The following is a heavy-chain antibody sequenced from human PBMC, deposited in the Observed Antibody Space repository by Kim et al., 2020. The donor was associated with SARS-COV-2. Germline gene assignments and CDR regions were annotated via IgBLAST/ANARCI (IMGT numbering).Heavy chain of an antibody. CDR2: IYSGGST. D-gene: IGHD3-10*01. CDR1: GFTVSSNY. V-gene: IGHV3-66*01. CDR3: ARVYGSGRGFYFDY. Sequence: GGSLRLSCAASGFTVSSNYMSWVRQAPGKGLEWVSVIYSGGSTYYADSVKGRFTISRDNSKNTLYLQMNSLRAEDTAVYYCARVYGSGRGFYFDYWGQGTLVTVSS. J-gene: IGHJ4*02.